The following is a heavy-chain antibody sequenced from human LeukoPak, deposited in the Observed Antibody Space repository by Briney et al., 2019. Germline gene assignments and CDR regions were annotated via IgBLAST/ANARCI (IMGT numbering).Heavy chain of an antibody. CDR1: LGSISCGGYS. V-gene: IGHV4-31*01. CDR3: ARGGGYSSSWYSPKDYVMDV. CDR2: IYYSGST. Sequence: PSQTLFLTCTVSLGSISCGGYSWSWIRQHPGKGLERIGYIYYSGSTYSNPSLKRLVTISVDTSKNQFSLKLSSVTAADTAVYYCARGGGYSSSWYSPKDYVMDVWGQGTTVTVSS. J-gene: IGHJ6*02. D-gene: IGHD6-13*01.